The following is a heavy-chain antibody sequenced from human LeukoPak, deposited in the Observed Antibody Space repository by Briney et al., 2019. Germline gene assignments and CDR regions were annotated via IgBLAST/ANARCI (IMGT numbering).Heavy chain of an antibody. J-gene: IGHJ4*02. CDR3: ARAGYCSGGSCYGSDH. V-gene: IGHV3-33*01. D-gene: IGHD2-15*01. Sequence: GGSLRLSCAASGFTFSSYGMHWVRQAPGKGLEWVAAIWYDGSIQYYADSVKGRFTISRDNSKNTLYLQMDSLRAEDTAVYYCARAGYCSGGSCYGSDHWGQGTLVSVSS. CDR2: IWYDGSIQ. CDR1: GFTFSSYG.